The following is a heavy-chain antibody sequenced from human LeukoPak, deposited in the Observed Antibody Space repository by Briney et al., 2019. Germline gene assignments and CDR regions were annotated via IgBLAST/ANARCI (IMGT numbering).Heavy chain of an antibody. V-gene: IGHV3-7*01. D-gene: IGHD2-21*02. CDR1: GFTFSIYW. J-gene: IGHJ3*01. Sequence: GGSLRLSCAASGFTFSIYWMSWVRQAPGKGLEWVPHINQDGSQKYYADSVEGRFTISRDNAKKSFFLQMSSLSGEDTSVYYCVAGDWGARDSFDLWGRGTMVTVSS. CDR3: VAGDWGARDSFDL. CDR2: INQDGSQK.